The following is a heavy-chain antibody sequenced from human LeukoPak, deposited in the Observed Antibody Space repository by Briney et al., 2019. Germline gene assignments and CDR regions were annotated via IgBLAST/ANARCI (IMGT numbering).Heavy chain of an antibody. Sequence: ASVKVSCKASGYTFTGYYMHWVRQAPGQGLEWMEWINPNSGGTNYAQKFQGRVTMTRDTSISTAYMELSRLRSDDTAVYYCARSGVVVVPAAITTNWFDPWGQGTLVTVSS. CDR1: GYTFTGYY. CDR3: ARSGVVVVPAAITTNWFDP. V-gene: IGHV1-2*02. D-gene: IGHD2-2*02. J-gene: IGHJ5*02. CDR2: INPNSGGT.